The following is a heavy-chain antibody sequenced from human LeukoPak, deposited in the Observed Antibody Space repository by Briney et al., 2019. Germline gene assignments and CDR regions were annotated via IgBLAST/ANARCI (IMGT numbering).Heavy chain of an antibody. Sequence: PSETLSLTCTVSGGSISSGSYYWSWIRQPAGKGLEWIGYIYYSGSTNYNPSLKSRVTISVDTSKNQFSLKLSSVTAADTAVYYCARDLGGSYYPYYFDYWGQGTLVTVSS. CDR1: GGSISSGSYY. CDR2: IYYSGST. D-gene: IGHD1-26*01. CDR3: ARDLGGSYYPYYFDY. J-gene: IGHJ4*02. V-gene: IGHV4-61*10.